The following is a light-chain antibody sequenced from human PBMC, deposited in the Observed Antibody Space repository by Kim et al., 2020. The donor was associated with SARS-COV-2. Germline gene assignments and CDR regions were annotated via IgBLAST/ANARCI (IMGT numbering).Light chain of an antibody. CDR2: DVT. Sequence: QSALTQPAFVSGSPGQSITFSCTGTSSDVGAYTYVSWYQQHPNKAPKLMIYDVTKRPSGVSNRFSGSKSGNTASLTISGLQAEDEADYYCASYTTRSTWVFGGGTQLTVL. J-gene: IGLJ3*02. CDR1: SSDVGAYTY. CDR3: ASYTTRSTWV. V-gene: IGLV2-14*03.